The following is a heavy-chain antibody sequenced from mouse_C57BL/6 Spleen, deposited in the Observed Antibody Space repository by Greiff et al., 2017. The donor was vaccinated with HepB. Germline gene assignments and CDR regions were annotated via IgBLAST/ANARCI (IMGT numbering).Heavy chain of an antibody. CDR2: IDPENGDT. J-gene: IGHJ1*03. CDR1: GFNIKDDY. Sequence: VQLKQSGAELVRPGASVKLSCTASGFNIKDDYMHWVKQRPEQGLEWIGWIDPENGDTEYASKFQGKATITADTSSNTAYLQLSSLTSEDTAVYYCTTGDYRYFDVWGTGTTVTVSS. V-gene: IGHV14-4*01. CDR3: TTGDYRYFDV.